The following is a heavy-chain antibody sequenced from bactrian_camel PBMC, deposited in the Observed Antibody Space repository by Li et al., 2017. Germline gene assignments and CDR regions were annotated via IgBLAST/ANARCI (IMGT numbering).Heavy chain of an antibody. J-gene: IGHJ6*01. CDR3: AADCGPRKSDCSGGVCPPADFGY. CDR2: HYTGTATT. D-gene: IGHD2*01. CDR1: LYIYSSYC. V-gene: IGHV3S1*01. Sequence: HVQLVESGGGSVQAGGSLRLSCEISLYIYSSYCMGWFRQAPGKEREAVAAHYTGTATTYVADSVKGRFAISEDNAKNTLSLEMNSLKPEDTAMYYCAADCGPRKSDCSGGVCPPADFGYWGQGTQVTVS.